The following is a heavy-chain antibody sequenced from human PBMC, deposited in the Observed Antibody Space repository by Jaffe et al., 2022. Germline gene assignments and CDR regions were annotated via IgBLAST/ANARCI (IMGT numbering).Heavy chain of an antibody. D-gene: IGHD3-3*01. V-gene: IGHV3-23*01. Sequence: EVQLLESGGGLVQPGGSLRLSCAASGFTFSSYAMSWVRQAPGRGLDWVSGISDTGVSTYYADSVKGRFTISRDNSKNTLYLRMNSLRAEDTAVYYCAKVPSSGFWNGLYYFDYWGQGTLVTVSS. CDR1: GFTFSSYA. CDR3: AKVPSSGFWNGLYYFDY. CDR2: ISDTGVST. J-gene: IGHJ4*02.